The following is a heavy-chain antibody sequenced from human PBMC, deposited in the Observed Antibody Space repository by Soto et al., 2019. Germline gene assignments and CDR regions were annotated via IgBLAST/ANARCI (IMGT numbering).Heavy chain of an antibody. CDR3: AKDRRSGSYDD. J-gene: IGHJ4*02. Sequence: GGSLRLSCAASGFTFSTNGMTWARQAPGKGLERVSGISGSGGSTHYADSVKGRFTISRDNSKNTLYLQMNSLRAEDTAVYYCAKDRRSGSYDDWGQGTLVTVSS. CDR1: GFTFSTNG. CDR2: ISGSGGST. D-gene: IGHD1-26*01. V-gene: IGHV3-23*01.